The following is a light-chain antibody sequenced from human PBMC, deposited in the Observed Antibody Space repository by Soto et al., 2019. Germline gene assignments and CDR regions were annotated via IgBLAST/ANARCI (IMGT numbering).Light chain of an antibody. CDR3: SSSAGSSTL. Sequence: QSVLTQPPSASGSPGQSVTIPCTGSSSDVGVYNYVSWYKQHPGKAPKLVIYEVTRRPSDVPDRFSGSKSGNTASLTVSGLQTEDEADYYCSSSAGSSTLFGGGTKLTVL. CDR2: EVT. CDR1: SSDVGVYNY. J-gene: IGLJ2*01. V-gene: IGLV2-8*01.